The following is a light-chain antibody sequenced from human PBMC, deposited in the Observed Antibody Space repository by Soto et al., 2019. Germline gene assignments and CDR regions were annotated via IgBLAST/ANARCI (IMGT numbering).Light chain of an antibody. J-gene: IGLJ1*01. V-gene: IGLV2-14*01. CDR2: GVS. CDR1: SSDVGGYNH. Sequence: QSVLTQPASMSGSPGQSITISCTGTSSDVGGYNHVSWYQQHPGKAPKLMIYGVSNRPAGISNRFSGSKSGNTASLTISGLQAEDEADYYCKSYTSGSALYVFGTGTKVTVL. CDR3: KSYTSGSALYV.